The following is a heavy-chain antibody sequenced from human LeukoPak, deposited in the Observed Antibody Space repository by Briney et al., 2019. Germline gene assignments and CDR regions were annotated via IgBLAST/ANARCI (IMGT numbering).Heavy chain of an antibody. CDR2: IYPSDSGA. V-gene: IGHV5-51*01. CDR3: ARRNYDILTGYYNDYFDY. D-gene: IGHD3-9*01. Sequence: GESLKISCKASGYRFTSYWVGWVRQMPGKGLEWVGIIYPSDSGARYSPSFQGQVTISADKSINTAYLQWSSLKASDTAMYYCARRNYDILTGYYNDYFDYWGQGTLVTVSS. J-gene: IGHJ4*02. CDR1: GYRFTSYW.